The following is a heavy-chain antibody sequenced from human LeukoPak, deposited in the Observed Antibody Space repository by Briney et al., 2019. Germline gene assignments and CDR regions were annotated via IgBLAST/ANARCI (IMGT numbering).Heavy chain of an antibody. V-gene: IGHV3-23*01. CDR1: GFTFSSHG. CDR3: AKDHLMGIVATMGN. CDR2: ISGSGDYT. Sequence: GGSLTLSCAASGFTFSSHGMSWVRQAPGKGLEWVSTISGSGDYTYYADSVKGRFTISRDNSKNTLYLQMNSLRAEDTAVYYCAKDHLMGIVATMGNWGQGTLVTVSS. D-gene: IGHD5-12*01. J-gene: IGHJ4*02.